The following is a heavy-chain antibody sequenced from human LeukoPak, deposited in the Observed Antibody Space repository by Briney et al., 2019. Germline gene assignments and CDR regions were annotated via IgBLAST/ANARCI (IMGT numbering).Heavy chain of an antibody. Sequence: GSSVKVSCKASGGTLSSYAISWVRQAPGQGLEWMGGIIPIFGTANYAQKFQGRVTITTDESTSTAYMELSSLRSEDTAVYYCARENYYYYYMDVWGKGTTVTVSS. V-gene: IGHV1-69*05. J-gene: IGHJ6*03. CDR3: ARENYYYYYMDV. CDR2: IIPIFGTA. CDR1: GGTLSSYA.